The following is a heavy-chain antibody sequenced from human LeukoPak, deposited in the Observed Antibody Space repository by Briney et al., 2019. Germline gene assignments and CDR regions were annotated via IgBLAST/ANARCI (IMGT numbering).Heavy chain of an antibody. V-gene: IGHV4-39*01. CDR1: GDSVSRSDSY. D-gene: IGHD3-22*01. CDR2: IYYSGRT. CDR3: ARRRYYDSSGYLE. Sequence: TSETLSLACTIFGDSVSRSDSYWDWIRQPPGKGLEWIGTIYYSGRTYYSPSLKSRVTLSVVMPNNQFSLTLSSVTAADTALYFCARRRYYDSSGYLEWGQGTLVTVSS. J-gene: IGHJ1*01.